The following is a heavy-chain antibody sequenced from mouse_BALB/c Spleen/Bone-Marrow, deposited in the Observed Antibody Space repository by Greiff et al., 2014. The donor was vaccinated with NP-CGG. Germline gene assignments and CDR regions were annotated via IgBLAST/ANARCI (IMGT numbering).Heavy chain of an antibody. Sequence: QVQLQQSGPELVKPGASVRISCKASGYTFTSYYIHWVKQRPGQGLEWIGWIYPGNVNTKYNEKFKGKATLTADKSSSTAYMQVSSLTSEDSAVYFCARSYDYDGNYAMDYWSQGTSVTVSS. J-gene: IGHJ4*01. CDR1: GYTFTSYY. V-gene: IGHV1S56*01. CDR2: IYPGNVNT. CDR3: ARSYDYDGNYAMDY. D-gene: IGHD2-4*01.